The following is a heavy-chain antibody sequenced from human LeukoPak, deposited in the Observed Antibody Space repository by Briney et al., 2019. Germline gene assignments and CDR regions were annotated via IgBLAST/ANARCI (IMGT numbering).Heavy chain of an antibody. J-gene: IGHJ4*02. Sequence: GGSLRLSCAASGFTFSSYAMHWVRQDPGKGLEWVAVISYDGSNKYYADSVKGRFTISRDNSKNTLYLQMNSLRAEDTAVYYCARDEDIVATIGGYFDYWGQGTLVTVSS. V-gene: IGHV3-30*04. CDR2: ISYDGSNK. CDR3: ARDEDIVATIGGYFDY. CDR1: GFTFSSYA. D-gene: IGHD5-12*01.